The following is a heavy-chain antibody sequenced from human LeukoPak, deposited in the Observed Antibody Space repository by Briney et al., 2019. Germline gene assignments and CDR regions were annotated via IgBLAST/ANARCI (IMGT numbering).Heavy chain of an antibody. J-gene: IGHJ3*02. V-gene: IGHV4-59*08. CDR1: GGSISSYY. CDR2: IYYSGST. Sequence: PSETLSLTCTVSGGSISSYYWSWIRQPPGKGLEWIGYIYYSGSTNYNPSLKSRVTISVDTSKNQFSLKLSSVTAADTAVYYCARGLQLAYCGGDCYPRDAFDIWGQGTMVTVSS. D-gene: IGHD2-21*02. CDR3: ARGLQLAYCGGDCYPRDAFDI.